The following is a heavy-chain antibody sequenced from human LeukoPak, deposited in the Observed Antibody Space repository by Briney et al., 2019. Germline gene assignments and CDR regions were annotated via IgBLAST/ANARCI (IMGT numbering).Heavy chain of an antibody. Sequence: SVKVSCKASGGTFSSYAISWVRQAPGQGLEWMGRIIPIFGTANYAQRFQGRVTITTDESTSTAYMELSSLRSEDTAVYYCARDKNEWELREFNWFDPWGQGTLVTVSS. V-gene: IGHV1-69*05. D-gene: IGHD1-26*01. CDR1: GGTFSSYA. J-gene: IGHJ5*02. CDR2: IIPIFGTA. CDR3: ARDKNEWELREFNWFDP.